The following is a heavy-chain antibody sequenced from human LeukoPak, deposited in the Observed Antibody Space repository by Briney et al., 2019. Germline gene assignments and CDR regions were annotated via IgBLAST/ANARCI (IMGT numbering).Heavy chain of an antibody. D-gene: IGHD1-26*01. Sequence: SQTLSLTCTVSGGSISSGSYYWSWIRQPAGKGLEWIVRIYTSGSTNYNPSLKSRVTISVDTSKNQFSLKLSSVTAADTAVYYCARGSYIWFDPWGQGTLVTVSS. CDR1: GGSISSGSYY. CDR2: IYTSGST. V-gene: IGHV4-61*02. J-gene: IGHJ5*02. CDR3: ARGSYIWFDP.